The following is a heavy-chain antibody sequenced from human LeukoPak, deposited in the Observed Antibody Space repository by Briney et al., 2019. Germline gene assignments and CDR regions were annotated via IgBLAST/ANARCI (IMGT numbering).Heavy chain of an antibody. Sequence: ASVKVSCKAPGYTFTGYYMHWVRQAPGQGLEWMGWINPNSGGTNYAQKFQGRVTMTRDTSISTAYMELSRLRSDDTAVYYCARGPRSSGWPNNWFDPWGQGTLVTVSS. D-gene: IGHD6-19*01. CDR1: GYTFTGYY. J-gene: IGHJ5*02. CDR3: ARGPRSSGWPNNWFDP. CDR2: INPNSGGT. V-gene: IGHV1-2*02.